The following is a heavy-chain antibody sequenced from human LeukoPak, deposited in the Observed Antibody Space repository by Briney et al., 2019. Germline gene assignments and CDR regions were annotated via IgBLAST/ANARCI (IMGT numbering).Heavy chain of an antibody. J-gene: IGHJ6*03. Sequence: PSETLSLTCTVSGGSISSYYWSWIRQPAGKGLEWIGRIYTSGSTNYNPSLKSRVTISVDTSKNQFSLKLSSVTAADTAVYYCARGSGNYDFWSGYSYYYYYMDVWGKGTTVTVSS. CDR3: ARGSGNYDFWSGYSYYYYYMDV. CDR1: GGSISSYY. CDR2: IYTSGST. V-gene: IGHV4-4*07. D-gene: IGHD3-3*01.